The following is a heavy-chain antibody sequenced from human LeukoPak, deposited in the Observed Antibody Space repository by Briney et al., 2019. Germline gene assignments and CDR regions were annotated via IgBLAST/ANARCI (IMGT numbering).Heavy chain of an antibody. CDR2: INPNSGGT. D-gene: IGHD6-19*01. CDR3: ARDRNGGSGWLNWFDP. V-gene: IGHV1-2*04. J-gene: IGHJ5*02. Sequence: ASVKVSGKASGYTFTGYYMHWVRQAPGQGLEWMGWINPNSGGTNYAQKFQGWVTMTRDTSISTAYMELSRLRSDDTAVYYCARDRNGGSGWLNWFDPWGQGTLVTVSS. CDR1: GYTFTGYY.